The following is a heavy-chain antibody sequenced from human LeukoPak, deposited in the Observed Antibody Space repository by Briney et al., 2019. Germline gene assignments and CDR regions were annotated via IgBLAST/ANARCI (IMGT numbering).Heavy chain of an antibody. D-gene: IGHD2-15*01. Sequence: PGGCLRLSCAASGFTFSSYAMSWVRQAPGKGLECVSAIYAMRESTYYADSVKGLFTISRDNSKNTLYLQMNSLRAEDTAVYYGVKATPGPSPWGQGTLVTVSS. CDR1: GFTFSSYA. V-gene: IGHV3-23*01. CDR2: IYAMREST. J-gene: IGHJ5*02. CDR3: VKATPGPSP.